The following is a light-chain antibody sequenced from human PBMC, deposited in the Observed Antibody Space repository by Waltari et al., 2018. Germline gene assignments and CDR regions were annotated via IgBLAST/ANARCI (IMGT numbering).Light chain of an antibody. CDR2: KAS. J-gene: IGKJ1*01. CDR1: QSISSW. Sequence: DIQMTQSPSTLSASVEDRVTITCRASQSISSWLAWYQQKPGKAPKLLIYKASSLESGVPSRFSGSGSGTEFTLTISSLQPDDFATYYCQQYNSYPWTFGQGTKGEIK. V-gene: IGKV1-5*03. CDR3: QQYNSYPWT.